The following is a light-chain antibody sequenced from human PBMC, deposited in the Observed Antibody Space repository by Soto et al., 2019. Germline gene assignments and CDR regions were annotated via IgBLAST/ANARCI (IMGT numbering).Light chain of an antibody. CDR2: GAS. J-gene: IGKJ2*01. V-gene: IGKV3-20*01. CDR3: QQYDISPHT. Sequence: EIVLTQSPGTLSLSPGESATLSCRASQSVSSSQVAWYQQKPGQAPRLLIYGASSRATGIPDRFSGVGSETDFTLTISRLEPEDFAVYYCQQYDISPHTFGQGTKLEIK. CDR1: QSVSSSQ.